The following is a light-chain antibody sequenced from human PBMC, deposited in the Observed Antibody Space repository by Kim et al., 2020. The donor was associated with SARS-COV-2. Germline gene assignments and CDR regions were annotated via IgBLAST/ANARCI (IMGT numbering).Light chain of an antibody. CDR3: AAWDDSLNAWV. CDR2: RND. V-gene: IGLV1-47*01. Sequence: ELTQPPSASGTPGQRVTISCSGSSSNIGTNYVSWHQQVPGTAPKLLLYRNDQRPSGVPDRFSGSKSGTSASLAISGLRSEDEADYYCAAWDDSLNAWVFGGGTKLTAL. J-gene: IGLJ3*02. CDR1: SSNIGTNY.